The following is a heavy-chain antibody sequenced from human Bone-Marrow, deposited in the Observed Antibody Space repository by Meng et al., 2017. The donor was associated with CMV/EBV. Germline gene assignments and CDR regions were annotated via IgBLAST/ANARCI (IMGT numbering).Heavy chain of an antibody. D-gene: IGHD6-13*01. J-gene: IGHJ3*02. V-gene: IGHV3-21*04. Sequence: GESLKISCAASGFTFSSYSMNWVRQAPGKGLEWVSSISSSSSYIYYADSVKGRFTISRDNSKNSLYLQMNSLRAEDTALYYCAKLSIAAAGTDAFDIWGQGTMVTVSS. CDR3: AKLSIAAAGTDAFDI. CDR2: ISSSSSYI. CDR1: GFTFSSYS.